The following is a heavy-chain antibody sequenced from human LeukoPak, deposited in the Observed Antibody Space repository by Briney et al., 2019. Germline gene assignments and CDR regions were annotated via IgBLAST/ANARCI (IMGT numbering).Heavy chain of an antibody. Sequence: QPGGSLRLSCEASGYIFSSYAMSWVPQAPGKGLEWLSDISNSGATTDYADSVKGRFTISRDNSKNTLSLQMNSLRAEDTAVYYCAKEELYYYGSGTYYTLAPFDYWGQGTLVTVSS. CDR3: AKEELYYYGSGTYYTLAPFDY. J-gene: IGHJ4*02. D-gene: IGHD3-10*01. V-gene: IGHV3-23*01. CDR2: ISNSGATT. CDR1: GYIFSSYA.